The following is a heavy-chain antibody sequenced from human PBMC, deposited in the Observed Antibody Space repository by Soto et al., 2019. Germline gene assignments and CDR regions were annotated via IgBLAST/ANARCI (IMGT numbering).Heavy chain of an antibody. CDR2: IYTSGST. V-gene: IGHV4-4*07. CDR3: ARKYWSGGSRSSGAHYGMAV. J-gene: IGHJ6*04. Sequence: PSETLSLTCTVSGGSISSYYWSWIRQPAGKGLEWIGRIYTSGSTNYNPSLKSRVTMSVDTSKNQFSLQLSSVTAADTAVYYCARKYWSGGSRSSGAHYGMAVWGKGTTVTV. D-gene: IGHD2-15*01. CDR1: GGSISSYY.